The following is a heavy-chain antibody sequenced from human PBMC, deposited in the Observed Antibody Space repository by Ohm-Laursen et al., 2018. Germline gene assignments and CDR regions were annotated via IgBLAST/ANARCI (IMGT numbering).Heavy chain of an antibody. Sequence: SLRLSCAASGFTFSSYEMNWVRQAPGKGLEWVGFIRSKAYGGTTEYAASVKGRFAISRDDSKSIAYLQMNSLKTEDTAVYYRTSKWLQYGGGAFDIWGQGTMVTVSS. J-gene: IGHJ3*02. D-gene: IGHD5-24*01. CDR1: GFTFSSYE. CDR2: IRSKAYGGTT. V-gene: IGHV3-49*04. CDR3: TSKWLQYGGGAFDI.